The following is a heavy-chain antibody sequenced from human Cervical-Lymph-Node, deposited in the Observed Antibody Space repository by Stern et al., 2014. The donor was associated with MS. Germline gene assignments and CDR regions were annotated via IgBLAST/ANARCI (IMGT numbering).Heavy chain of an antibody. CDR1: GGTFSSYA. V-gene: IGHV1-69*01. J-gene: IGHJ4*02. D-gene: IGHD6-13*01. CDR2: IIPILGTA. CDR3: ARGLSIAAAGRLAY. Sequence: QVQLVQSGAEVKKPGSSVKVSCKTSGGTFSSYAINWVRQAPGQGLEWMGGIIPILGTANQTQKFQGRLTIVADESTRTAYMELSGLTSEDTAVYFCARGLSIAAAGRLAYWGQGTLVSVS.